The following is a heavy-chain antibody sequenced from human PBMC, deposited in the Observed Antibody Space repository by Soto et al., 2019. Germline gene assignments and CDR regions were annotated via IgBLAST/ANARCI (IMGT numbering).Heavy chain of an antibody. CDR3: ARVGTGAAWYQWFGP. D-gene: IGHD6-13*01. V-gene: IGHV1-8*01. J-gene: IGHJ5*02. CDR2: MNPNSGNT. Sequence: ASVKVSCKASGYTFTSYDINWVRQATGQGLEWMGWMNPNSGNTGYAQKFQGRVTMTRNTSISTAYMELSSLRSEDTAVYYCARVGTGAAWYQWFGPWGQGTLVTVSS. CDR1: GYTFTSYD.